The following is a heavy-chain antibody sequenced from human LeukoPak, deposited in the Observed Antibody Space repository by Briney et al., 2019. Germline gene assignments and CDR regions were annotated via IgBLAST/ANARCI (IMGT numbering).Heavy chain of an antibody. V-gene: IGHV4-34*01. Sequence: SETLSLTCAVHGGSFSGYYWSWIRQPPGKGLEWIGEINHSGSTNYNPSLKSRVTISVDTSKNQFSLKLSSVTAADTAVYYCARGGLLGVVVAATNPGIDYWGQGTLVTVSS. J-gene: IGHJ4*02. CDR1: GGSFSGYY. CDR2: INHSGST. D-gene: IGHD2-15*01. CDR3: ARGGLLGVVVAATNPGIDY.